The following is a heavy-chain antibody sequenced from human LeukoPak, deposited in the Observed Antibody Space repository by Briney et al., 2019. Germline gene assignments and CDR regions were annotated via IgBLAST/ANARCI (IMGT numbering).Heavy chain of an antibody. CDR2: ISRSGSET. V-gene: IGHV3-23*01. CDR1: GFPFSTFA. D-gene: IGHD5-12*01. CDR3: VKGGWLDY. J-gene: IGHJ4*02. Sequence: GGSLRLSCAASGFPFSTFAMSRVRQAPGKGLEWVSFISRSGSETYYADSVKGRFTISRDDSKNTLYLQLNSLRAEDTAVYYCVKGGWLDYWGQGTLVTVSS.